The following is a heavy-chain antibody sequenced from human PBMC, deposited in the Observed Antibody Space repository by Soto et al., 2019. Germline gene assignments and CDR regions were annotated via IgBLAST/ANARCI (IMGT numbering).Heavy chain of an antibody. V-gene: IGHV1-69*12. CDR1: GGTFSSSA. D-gene: IGHD4-4*01. CDR2: IIPLFRTP. J-gene: IGHJ6*02. CDR3: ARDNDRLQLGGNYCYILDV. Sequence: QVQLVQSGAEMKEPGSSVKVSCKTSGGTFSSSAISWLRQAPGQGLEWMGGIIPLFRTPDYAQKFQGRVTMAADESTSTAYMELSSLRSEDTAVYYCARDNDRLQLGGNYCYILDVWGQGTTITVFS.